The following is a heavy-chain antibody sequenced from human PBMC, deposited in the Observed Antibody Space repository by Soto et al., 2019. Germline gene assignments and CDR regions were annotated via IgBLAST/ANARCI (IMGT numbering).Heavy chain of an antibody. V-gene: IGHV3-23*01. CDR3: AKDLRGPEAGTWYFDL. Sequence: EVQLLESGGGLVQPGGSLRLSCAASGLTFSSYAMSWVRQAPGKGLEWVSAVRGGSGTTYYADSVKGRFTISRDNSKNTLYLQMNSLRADDTAAYYCAKDLRGPEAGTWYFDLWGRGTLVTVSS. CDR2: VRGGSGTT. D-gene: IGHD6-13*01. J-gene: IGHJ2*01. CDR1: GLTFSSYA.